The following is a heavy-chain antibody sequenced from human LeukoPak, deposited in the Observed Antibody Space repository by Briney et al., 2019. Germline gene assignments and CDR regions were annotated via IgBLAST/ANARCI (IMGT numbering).Heavy chain of an antibody. CDR3: AKGGHSSSQYYFDY. CDR1: GFTFSSYA. CDR2: ISGSGGSK. Sequence: GGSLRLSCAASGFTFSSYAMSWVRQAPEKGLEWVSSISGSGGSKWFADSVKGRFTISRDNSKNTLYLEMNSLRAEDTAVYYCAKGGHSSSQYYFDYWGQGTLVTVSS. V-gene: IGHV3-23*01. D-gene: IGHD6-13*01. J-gene: IGHJ4*02.